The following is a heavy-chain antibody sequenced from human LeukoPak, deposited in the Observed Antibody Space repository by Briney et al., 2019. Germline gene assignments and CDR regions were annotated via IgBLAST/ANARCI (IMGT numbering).Heavy chain of an antibody. CDR2: IKQDGSEK. Sequence: GGSLRLSCAASGFTFSSYWMSWVRQAPGKGLEWVANIKQDGSEKYYVDSVKGRFAISRDNAKNSLYLQMNSLRAEDTAAYYCARYDSSVAWDYWGQGTLVTVSS. D-gene: IGHD3-22*01. CDR3: ARYDSSVAWDY. CDR1: GFTFSSYW. J-gene: IGHJ4*02. V-gene: IGHV3-7*01.